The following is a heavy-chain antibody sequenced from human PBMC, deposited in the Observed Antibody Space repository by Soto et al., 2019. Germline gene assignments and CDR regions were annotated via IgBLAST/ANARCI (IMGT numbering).Heavy chain of an antibody. Sequence: EVHLVESGGGLVQPGGSLRLSCAASGFTFSTYWMSWVRQAPGKGLEWVANIKHDGSEKYYVDSVKGRFTISRDNAKNSLFLQMSSLRAEDTAVYYCARERALAYWGQGALVTVSS. V-gene: IGHV3-7*05. CDR3: ARERALAY. CDR1: GFTFSTYW. D-gene: IGHD3-3*02. CDR2: IKHDGSEK. J-gene: IGHJ4*02.